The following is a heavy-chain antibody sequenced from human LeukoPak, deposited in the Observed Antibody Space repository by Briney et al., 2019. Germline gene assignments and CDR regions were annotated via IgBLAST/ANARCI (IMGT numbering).Heavy chain of an antibody. CDR2: ISPTGSTT. CDR1: GFSFSGHW. D-gene: IGHD6-13*01. CDR3: ARGPSSNWSGLDF. Sequence: GGSLRVSCAASGFSFSGHWMHWARHLPGKGLVWVSRISPTGSTTSYADSVKGRFTVSRDNAKNTLYLQVNNLRAEDTAVYYCARGPSSNWSGLDFWGQGTLLTVSS. V-gene: IGHV3-74*01. J-gene: IGHJ4*02.